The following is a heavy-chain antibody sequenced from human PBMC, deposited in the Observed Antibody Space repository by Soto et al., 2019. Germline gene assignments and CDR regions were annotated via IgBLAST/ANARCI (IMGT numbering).Heavy chain of an antibody. Sequence: SETLSLTCTVSGGSISSSNWWSWVRQPPGKGLEWIASVFYTGTTYYTPSLKSRVIISVDTSKNQFSLRLSSVTAADTAIYYCAREYKSSPTDRGQGTLVTVSS. D-gene: IGHD6-13*01. CDR2: VFYTGTT. CDR3: AREYKSSPTD. CDR1: GGSISSSNW. J-gene: IGHJ4*02. V-gene: IGHV4-39*02.